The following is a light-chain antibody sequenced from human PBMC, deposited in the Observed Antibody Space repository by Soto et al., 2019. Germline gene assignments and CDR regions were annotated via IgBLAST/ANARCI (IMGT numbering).Light chain of an antibody. CDR2: DNN. CDR1: SSNIGKNY. Sequence: QSVLTQPPSVSAAPGQKVTISCSGSSSNIGKNYVSWYQQLPGTAPKLLIYDNNKRPSGIPDRFSGSKSGTSATLGITGLQTGDEADYYCGTWDSRLSAGRVFGGGTKLTVL. J-gene: IGLJ3*02. V-gene: IGLV1-51*01. CDR3: GTWDSRLSAGRV.